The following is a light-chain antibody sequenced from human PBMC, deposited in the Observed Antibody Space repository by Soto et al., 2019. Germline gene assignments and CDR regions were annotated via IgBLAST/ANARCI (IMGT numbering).Light chain of an antibody. CDR2: DAS. CDR1: QSISSY. V-gene: IGKV3-11*01. J-gene: IGKJ2*01. Sequence: EVVLTQSPATLSLSPGERASLSCRASQSISSYLAWYQQKPGQAPRLLIYDASNRATGIPARFRGSGSGTDFTLTISSLEPEDFAVYYCQQRSNWPPFMYTFGQGTKLEIK. CDR3: QQRSNWPPFMYT.